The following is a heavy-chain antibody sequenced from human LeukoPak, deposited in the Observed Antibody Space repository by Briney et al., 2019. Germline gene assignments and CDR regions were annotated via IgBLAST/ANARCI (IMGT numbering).Heavy chain of an antibody. CDR3: ARGDLAVAGTFPHDY. CDR2: INPSSGGT. D-gene: IGHD6-19*01. CDR1: GYTFADYY. V-gene: IGHV1-2*02. J-gene: IGHJ4*02. Sequence: GASVKVSRKASGYTFADYYMHWVRQAPGQGLEWMGWINPSSGGTIYAQEFQGRVTMTRDTSISTAYMELNRLRSDDTAVYYCARGDLAVAGTFPHDYWGQGTLVTVSS.